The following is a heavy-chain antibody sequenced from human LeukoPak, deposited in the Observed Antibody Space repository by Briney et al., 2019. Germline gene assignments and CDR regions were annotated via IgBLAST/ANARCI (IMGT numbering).Heavy chain of an antibody. CDR3: ARAPYYYDSSGYYFPNAFDI. V-gene: IGHV4-4*02. CDR1: GDSIISIEW. Sequence: SETLSLTCGVSGDSIISIEWWSWVRQPPGKGLEWIGEIYHRGNTNYNPSLKSRVTISMDKSKNQFSLKLNSVTAADTAVYYCARAPYYYDSSGYYFPNAFDIWGQGTMVTVSS. CDR2: IYHRGNT. J-gene: IGHJ3*02. D-gene: IGHD3-22*01.